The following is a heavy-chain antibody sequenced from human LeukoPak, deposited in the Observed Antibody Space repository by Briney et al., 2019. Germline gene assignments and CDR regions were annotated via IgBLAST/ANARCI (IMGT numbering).Heavy chain of an antibody. J-gene: IGHJ4*02. CDR2: INPDSGFT. CDR1: GYKFTDDY. D-gene: IGHD3-16*01. V-gene: IGHV1-2*02. CDR3: APTAEAYTSWWKV. Sequence: ASVKVSCKACGYKFTDDYMHWVRQAPGQGLEFMGWINPDSGFTNYAQKFKGRVTMTRDTSISTAYLEVRSLTSDDTAVYYCAPTAEAYTSWWKVWGQGTLVTVSS.